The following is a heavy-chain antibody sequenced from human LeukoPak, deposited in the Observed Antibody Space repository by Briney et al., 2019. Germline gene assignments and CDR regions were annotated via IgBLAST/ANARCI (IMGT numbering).Heavy chain of an antibody. J-gene: IGHJ4*02. V-gene: IGHV3-23*01. Sequence: TGGSLRLSCAASGFTFSSYAMSWVRQAPGKGLEWVSAISGSGGSTYYADSVKGRFTISRDNSKNTLYLQMNSLRAEDTAVYYCAKDRIVGATYPRYFDYRGQGTLVTVSS. CDR2: ISGSGGST. CDR1: GFTFSSYA. D-gene: IGHD1-26*01. CDR3: AKDRIVGATYPRYFDY.